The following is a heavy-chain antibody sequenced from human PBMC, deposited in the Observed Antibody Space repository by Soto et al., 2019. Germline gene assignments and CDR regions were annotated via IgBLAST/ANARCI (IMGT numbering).Heavy chain of an antibody. CDR2: ISSSSSYI. CDR3: ARRYCSGGSCYSGAFDI. D-gene: IGHD2-15*01. Sequence: PGGSLRLSCAASGFTFSSYSMNWVRQAPGKGLEWVSSISSSSSYIYYADSVKGRFTISRDNAKNSLYLQMNSLRAEDTAVYHCARRYCSGGSCYSGAFDIWGQGTMVTVSS. CDR1: GFTFSSYS. J-gene: IGHJ3*02. V-gene: IGHV3-21*01.